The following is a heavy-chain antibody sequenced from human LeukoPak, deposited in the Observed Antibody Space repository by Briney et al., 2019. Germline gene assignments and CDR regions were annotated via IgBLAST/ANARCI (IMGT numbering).Heavy chain of an antibody. J-gene: IGHJ6*02. CDR3: ASNHQLLYSLDFYYYGMDV. CDR2: INPNSGGT. Sequence: GASVKVSCKASGYTFTGYYMHWVRQAPGQGLEWMGWINPNSGGTNYAQKFQGRVTMTRDTSISTAYMELSRLRSDDTAVYYCASNHQLLYSLDFYYYGMDVWGQGTTVTVSS. D-gene: IGHD2-2*02. V-gene: IGHV1-2*02. CDR1: GYTFTGYY.